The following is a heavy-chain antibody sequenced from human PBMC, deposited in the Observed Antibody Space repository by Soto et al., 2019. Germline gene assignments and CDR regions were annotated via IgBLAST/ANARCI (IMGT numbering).Heavy chain of an antibody. CDR1: GDSVSSNSAT. V-gene: IGHV6-1*01. CDR2: TYYKSKWYN. J-gene: IGHJ6*03. CDR3: ARVRYNWNYNSHYYMDV. D-gene: IGHD1-7*01. Sequence: PSQTLSLTCAISGDSVSSNSATWNWLRQSPSRGLEWLGRTYYKSKWYNDYAVSVKSRITINADTSKNQFSLQLNSVTPEDTAVYYCARVRYNWNYNSHYYMDVWGKGTTVTVSS.